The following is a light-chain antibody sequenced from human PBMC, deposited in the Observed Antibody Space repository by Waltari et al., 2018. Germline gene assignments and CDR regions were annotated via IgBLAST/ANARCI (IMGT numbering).Light chain of an antibody. CDR2: VNN. Sequence: QSILTQPPSASGTPGRTVTISCSGSNSNVGATSVFCYQQLPGTAPKLLIFVNNQRPSGVPDRFSGSKSGTSASLAIRGLRSEDEADYYCATWDDRLTAVFGGGTKLTVL. J-gene: IGLJ2*01. CDR3: ATWDDRLTAV. CDR1: NSNVGATS. V-gene: IGLV1-47*01.